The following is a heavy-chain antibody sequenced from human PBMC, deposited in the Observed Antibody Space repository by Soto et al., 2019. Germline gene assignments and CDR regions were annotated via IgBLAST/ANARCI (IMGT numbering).Heavy chain of an antibody. J-gene: IGHJ6*02. D-gene: IGHD1-26*01. CDR1: GGSFSGYY. CDR2: INHSGST. V-gene: IGHV4-34*01. Sequence: SETLSLTCAVYGGSFSGYYWSWIRQPPGKGLEWIGEINHSGSTNYNPSLKSRVTISVDTSKNQFSLKLSSVTAADTAVYYCARGGSGSYRYYYYYGMDVWGQGTTVTVSS. CDR3: ARGGSGSYRYYYYYGMDV.